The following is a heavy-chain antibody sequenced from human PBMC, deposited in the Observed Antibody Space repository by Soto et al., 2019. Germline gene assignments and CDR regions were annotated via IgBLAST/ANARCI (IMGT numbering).Heavy chain of an antibody. Sequence: QVQLQQWGSGLLKPSETLSLTCAIYGGSFSDYYWRWIRQSPGKGLEWIGEIHLSGRVNFTPSLKSRTSLSMDTSRNQFFLTLRSVTAADTAVYFCARTPTRGASAWLDPWGRGHLVTVSS. D-gene: IGHD1-26*01. CDR3: ARTPTRGASAWLDP. CDR1: GGSFSDYY. V-gene: IGHV4-34*01. CDR2: IHLSGRV. J-gene: IGHJ5*02.